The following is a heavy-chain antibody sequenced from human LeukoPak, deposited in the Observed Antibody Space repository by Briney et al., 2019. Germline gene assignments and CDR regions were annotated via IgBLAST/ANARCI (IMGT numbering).Heavy chain of an antibody. CDR3: ALSTTTVTTRTLDY. D-gene: IGHD4-17*01. V-gene: IGHV4-34*01. CDR1: GGSFSNYF. Sequence: PSETLSLTCTVSGGSFSNYFWTGLRQPPGKGLEWVGEISLSGTIKYNPSLKSRVTISVDTSKNQFSLKLSTVTAADTAVYYCALSTTTVTTRTLDYWGQGALVIVSS. CDR2: ISLSGTI. J-gene: IGHJ4*02.